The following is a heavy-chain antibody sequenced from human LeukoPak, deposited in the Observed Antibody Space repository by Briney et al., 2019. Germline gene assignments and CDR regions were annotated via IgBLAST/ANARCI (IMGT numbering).Heavy chain of an antibody. D-gene: IGHD1-26*01. CDR3: ARHGGGGESYPRVFDY. CDR1: GGSFSGYY. CDR2: INHSGST. Sequence: NSSETLSLTCAVYGGSFSGYYWSWIRQPPGKGLEWIGEINHSGSTNYNPSLKSRVTISADTSKNQFSLKLSSVTAADTAMYYCARHGGGGESYPRVFDYWGRGNLVTVSS. J-gene: IGHJ4*02. V-gene: IGHV4-34*01.